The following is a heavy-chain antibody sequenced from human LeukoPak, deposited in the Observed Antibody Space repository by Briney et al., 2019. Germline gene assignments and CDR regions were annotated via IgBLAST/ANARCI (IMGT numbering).Heavy chain of an antibody. J-gene: IGHJ5*02. Sequence: SETLSLTCAVYGGSFSGYYWSWLRQPPGKGLEWIGEINHSGSTNYNPSLKSRVTISVDTSKNQFSLKLSSVTAADTAVYYCARGLPTMVRGVIMLSRNWFDPWGQGTLVTVSS. CDR3: ARGLPTMVRGVIMLSRNWFDP. D-gene: IGHD3-10*01. CDR1: GGSFSGYY. V-gene: IGHV4-34*01. CDR2: INHSGST.